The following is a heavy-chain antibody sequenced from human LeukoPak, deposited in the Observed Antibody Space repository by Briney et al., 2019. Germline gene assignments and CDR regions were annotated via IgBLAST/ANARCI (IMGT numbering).Heavy chain of an antibody. CDR2: IYTSGST. CDR3: ASSPKHYYYYMDV. J-gene: IGHJ6*03. CDR1: GGSINTYY. Sequence: PSETLSLTCTVSGGSINTYYWSWIRQPAGKGLEWIGRIYTSGSTNYNPSLKSRVTMSVDTSKNQFSLKLNSVTAADTAVYYCASSPKHYYYYMDVWGKGTTVTVSS. V-gene: IGHV4-4*07.